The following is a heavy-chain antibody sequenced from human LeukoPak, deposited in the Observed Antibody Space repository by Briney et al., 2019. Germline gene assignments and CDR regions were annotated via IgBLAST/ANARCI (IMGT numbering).Heavy chain of an antibody. CDR1: GFTFSSYA. V-gene: IGHV3-30-3*01. CDR3: ARDNFHSSWYQYYFDY. CDR2: ISYDGSNK. D-gene: IGHD6-13*01. Sequence: GGSLRLSCAASGFTFSSYAMHWVRQAPGKGLEWVAVISYDGSNKYYADSMKGRFTISRDNSKNTLYLQMNSLRAEDTAVYYCARDNFHSSWYQYYFDYWGQGTLVTVSS. J-gene: IGHJ4*02.